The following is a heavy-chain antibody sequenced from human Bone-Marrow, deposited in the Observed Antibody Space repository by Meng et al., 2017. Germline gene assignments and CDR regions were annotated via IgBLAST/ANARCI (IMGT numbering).Heavy chain of an antibody. CDR3: ARARHRDGYNYGY. V-gene: IGHV3-33*01. D-gene: IGHD5-24*01. CDR1: GFTFSSYG. Sequence: GESLKISCAASGFTFSSYGMHWVRQAPGKGLEWVAVIWYDGSNKYYADSVKGRFTISRDNAKNTLYLQMNSLRAEDTAVYYCARARHRDGYNYGYWGQGTLVTVSS. CDR2: IWYDGSNK. J-gene: IGHJ4*02.